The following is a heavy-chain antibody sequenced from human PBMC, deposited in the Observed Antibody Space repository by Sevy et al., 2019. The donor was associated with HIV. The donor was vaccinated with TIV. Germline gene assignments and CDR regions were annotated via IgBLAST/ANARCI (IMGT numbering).Heavy chain of an antibody. Sequence: GGSLRLSCAASGFTFSSYAMSWVRQAPGKGLEWVSAISGSGGSTYYADSVKGRFTISRDNSKNTLYLQMNSLRAEDTAVYYCAKPPRGGSGLVEWLALFDYWGQGTLVTVSS. CDR2: ISGSGGST. V-gene: IGHV3-23*01. D-gene: IGHD3-3*01. J-gene: IGHJ4*02. CDR3: AKPPRGGSGLVEWLALFDY. CDR1: GFTFSSYA.